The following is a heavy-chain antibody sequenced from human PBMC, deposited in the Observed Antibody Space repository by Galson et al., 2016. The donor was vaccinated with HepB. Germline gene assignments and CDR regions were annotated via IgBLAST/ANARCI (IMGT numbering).Heavy chain of an antibody. D-gene: IGHD5-24*01. CDR3: ARLDAYNYPYYFDY. CDR2: IIPIFGTA. V-gene: IGHV1-69*06. Sequence: FSNYVISWVRQAPGQGLEWMGGIIPIFGTANNAQKFQGRVTITADKFTSTAYMELSSLRSEDTAVYYCARLDAYNYPYYFDYWGQGTLVTVS. CDR1: FSNYV. J-gene: IGHJ4*02.